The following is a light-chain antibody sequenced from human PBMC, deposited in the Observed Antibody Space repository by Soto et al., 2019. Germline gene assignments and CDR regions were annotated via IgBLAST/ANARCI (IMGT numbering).Light chain of an antibody. V-gene: IGKV1-6*02. J-gene: IGKJ1*01. Sequence: QITQSPSSLSVSVGDRVTLSCRASQDSRNTLAWYQQKPGEAPKLLLCAASNLQSGVHSRFSGSGSVTDFTLAITGLQHEDVVTYCCLQYCYFPRTFGQATKVDIK. CDR3: LQYCYFPRT. CDR2: AAS. CDR1: QDSRNT.